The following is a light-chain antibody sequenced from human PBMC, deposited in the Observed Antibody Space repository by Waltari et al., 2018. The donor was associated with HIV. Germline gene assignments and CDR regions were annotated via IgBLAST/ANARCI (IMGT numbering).Light chain of an antibody. CDR2: GAS. CDR1: QSVGSSY. Sequence: EIVLTQSPGTLSLSPGERATLPCRASQSVGSSYLAWYQQKPGQAPRLPIYGASSRATGIPDRFSGSGSGTDFTLTISRLEPEDFAVYYCQQYGSSPYTFGQGTKLEIK. CDR3: QQYGSSPYT. J-gene: IGKJ2*01. V-gene: IGKV3-20*01.